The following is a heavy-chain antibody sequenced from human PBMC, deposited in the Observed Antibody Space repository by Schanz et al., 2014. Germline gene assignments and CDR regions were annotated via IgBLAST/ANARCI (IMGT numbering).Heavy chain of an antibody. Sequence: VQLVESGGGVVQPGRSLRLSCATSGLNFDYYGMNWVRQAPGKGLEWVANIGYDGSEKYYVDSVKGRFTISRDNSKDTLYLQMSGLTPEDTAVYYCARDQSPYTNSCDVRYFDYWGQGSLVNVSS. J-gene: IGHJ4*02. CDR3: ARDQSPYTNSCDVRYFDY. D-gene: IGHD6-6*01. CDR1: GLNFDYYG. CDR2: IGYDGSEK. V-gene: IGHV3-33*01.